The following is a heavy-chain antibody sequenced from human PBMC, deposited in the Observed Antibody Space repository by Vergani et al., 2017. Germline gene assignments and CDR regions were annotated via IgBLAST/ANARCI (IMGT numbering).Heavy chain of an antibody. D-gene: IGHD2-2*02. CDR2: ICHTEDT. CDR1: GDSISSNNC. V-gene: IGHV4-4*03. CDR3: ATIGYRRWGYYFDY. Sequence: QVQLQESGPGLVKPPGTLSLTCAVSGDSISSNNCWTWVRQPPGKGLEWIGEICHTEDTKYSPSLKSRVPVSVDESRNLFSLRLNSVTAADTAVYYCATIGYRRWGYYFDYWGQGMLVTVSS. J-gene: IGHJ4*02.